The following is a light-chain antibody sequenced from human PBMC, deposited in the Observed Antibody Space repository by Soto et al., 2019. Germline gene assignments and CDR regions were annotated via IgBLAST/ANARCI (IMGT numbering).Light chain of an antibody. CDR1: QALNTR. Sequence: EIVLTQSPATLSAFPGDRVTLSCRASQALNTRLAWYQHKPGQAPRLLIYLTSNRATGIPARFSGSGSGTDFTLTISSLEPEDFAVYYCQQRSNWPPVFGPGTRVDIK. J-gene: IGKJ3*01. CDR2: LTS. V-gene: IGKV3-11*01. CDR3: QQRSNWPPV.